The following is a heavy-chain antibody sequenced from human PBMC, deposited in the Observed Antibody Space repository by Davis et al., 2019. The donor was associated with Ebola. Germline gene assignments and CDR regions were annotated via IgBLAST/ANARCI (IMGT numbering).Heavy chain of an antibody. CDR2: IYYSGST. D-gene: IGHD3-3*01. CDR3: ARVDYDFWSGYYTGNWFDP. J-gene: IGHJ5*02. V-gene: IGHV4-59*01. Sequence: SETLSLTCTLSGGSISSYYWSWIRQPPGKGLEWIGYIYYSGSTNYNPSLKSRVTISVDTSKNQFSLKLSSVTAADTAVYYYARVDYDFWSGYYTGNWFDPWGQGTLVTVSS. CDR1: GGSISSYY.